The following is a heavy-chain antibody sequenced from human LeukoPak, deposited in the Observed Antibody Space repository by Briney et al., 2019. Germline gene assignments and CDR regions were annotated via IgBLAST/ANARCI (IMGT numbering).Heavy chain of an antibody. D-gene: IGHD2-21*01. Sequence: LETLSLTCTVSGDSISSYSYYWAWIRQSPGKGLEWIGSILFRGATYYNPSLKPRIIMSVDTSQNRFSLKLTSVTAADLAVYFCARESGDTRTVNSFDFWGRGTLITVSS. CDR2: ILFRGAT. V-gene: IGHV4-39*07. J-gene: IGHJ4*01. CDR1: GDSISSYSYY. CDR3: ARESGDTRTVNSFDF.